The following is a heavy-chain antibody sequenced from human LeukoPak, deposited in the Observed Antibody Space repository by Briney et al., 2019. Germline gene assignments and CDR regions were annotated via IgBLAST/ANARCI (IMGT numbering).Heavy chain of an antibody. CDR1: GYTLTALS. J-gene: IGHJ4*02. CDR3: ATPRDYGDYGFDY. D-gene: IGHD4-17*01. V-gene: IGHV1-24*01. CDR2: FYPEDGET. Sequence: ASVKVSCKVSGYTLTALSMHSVRQAPGKRVERRGGFYPEDGETISAQKFQGRVTMTEDTSTDTAYMELSSLRSEDTAVYYCATPRDYGDYGFDYWGQGTLVTVSS.